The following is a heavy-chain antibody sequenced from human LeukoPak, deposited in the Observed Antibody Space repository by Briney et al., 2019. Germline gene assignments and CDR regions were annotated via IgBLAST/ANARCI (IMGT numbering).Heavy chain of an antibody. CDR3: ARSSCSSSSCWRGYFDY. J-gene: IGHJ4*02. CDR1: GYTFTSYG. Sequence: ASVKVSCKASGYTFTSYGISWVRQAPGQGLEWMGWISAYNGNTNYAQKLQGRVTMTTDTSTSTAYMELRSLRSDDTAVYYCARSSCSSSSCWRGYFDYWGQGTLVTVSS. V-gene: IGHV1-18*01. D-gene: IGHD2-2*01. CDR2: ISAYNGNT.